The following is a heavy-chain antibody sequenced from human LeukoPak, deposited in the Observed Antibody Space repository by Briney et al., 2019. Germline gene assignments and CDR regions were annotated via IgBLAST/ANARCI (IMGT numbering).Heavy chain of an antibody. CDR1: GFTFKLYW. J-gene: IGHJ5*02. CDR3: VRGGPSTWS. CDR2: INHDGSDT. Sequence: PGGSLRLSCAASGFTFKLYWMHWVRQVPGRGPVWVSRINHDGSDTIYADSVRGRFTISRDDANNTLYLQMNNLRAEDTAVYYCVRGGPSTWSWGQGTLVTVSS. V-gene: IGHV3-74*01. D-gene: IGHD2-15*01.